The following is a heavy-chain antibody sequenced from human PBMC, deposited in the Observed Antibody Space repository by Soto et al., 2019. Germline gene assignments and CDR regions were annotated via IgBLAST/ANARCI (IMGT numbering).Heavy chain of an antibody. J-gene: IGHJ3*02. CDR3: ARDGQVKAYYDFWSGPSDAFDI. V-gene: IGHV1-69*04. Sequence: GASVKVSCKASGGTFSSYTISWVRQAPGQGLEWMGRIIPILGIANYAQKFQGRVTITADKSTSTAYMELSSLRSEDTAVYYCARDGQVKAYYDFWSGPSDAFDIWGQGTMVTVSS. CDR2: IIPILGIA. D-gene: IGHD3-3*01. CDR1: GGTFSSYT.